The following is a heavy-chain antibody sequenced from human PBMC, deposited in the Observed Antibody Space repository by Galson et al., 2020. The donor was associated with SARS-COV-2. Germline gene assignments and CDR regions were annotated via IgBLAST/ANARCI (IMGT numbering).Heavy chain of an antibody. J-gene: IGHJ2*01. D-gene: IGHD4-17*01. CDR1: GASISSYY. CDR2: IYNSGSSRST. Sequence: ETSKTLSLTCTVSGASISSYYWNWMRQPPGKGLEWIGYIYNSGSSRSTNYNSSLKSRVTISLDTSKNQFSLELSSVTAADTAVYYCARRFYGDNWYFDLWGRGTLVTVSS. V-gene: IGHV4-59*01. CDR3: ARRFYGDNWYFDL.